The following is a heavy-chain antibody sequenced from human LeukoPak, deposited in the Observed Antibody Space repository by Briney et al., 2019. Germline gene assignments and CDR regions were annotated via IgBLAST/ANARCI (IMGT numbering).Heavy chain of an antibody. CDR3: ARVGCSSTSCYTGGGYYYYYGMDV. CDR1: GGSISSGGYS. Sequence: PSETLSLTCAVSGGSISSGGYSWSWIRQPPGKGLEWIGYIYHSGSTYYNPSLKSRVTISVDRSKNQFSLKLSSVTAADTAVYYCARVGCSSTSCYTGGGYYYYYGMDVWGQGTTVTVSS. V-gene: IGHV4-30-2*01. J-gene: IGHJ6*02. D-gene: IGHD2-2*02. CDR2: IYHSGST.